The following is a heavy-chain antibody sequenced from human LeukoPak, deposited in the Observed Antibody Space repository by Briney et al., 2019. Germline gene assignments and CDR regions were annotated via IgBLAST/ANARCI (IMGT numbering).Heavy chain of an antibody. J-gene: IGHJ6*02. Sequence: PSETLSLTCTVSGGSISSSSYYWGWIRQPPGKGLEWIGSIYYSGSTYYNPSLKSRVTISVDTSKNQFSLKLSSVTAADTAVYYCARVRYGDYYYGMDVWGQGTTVTVSS. CDR2: IYYSGST. CDR3: ARVRYGDYYYGMDV. CDR1: GGSISSSSYY. V-gene: IGHV4-39*07. D-gene: IGHD2-15*01.